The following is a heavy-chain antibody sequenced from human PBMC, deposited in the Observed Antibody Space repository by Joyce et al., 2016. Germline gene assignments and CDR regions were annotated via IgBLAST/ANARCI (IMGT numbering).Heavy chain of an antibody. V-gene: IGHV3-9*01. CDR2: MSWNSGSI. J-gene: IGHJ4*02. D-gene: IGHD6-19*01. Sequence: EVQLVESGGGLVQPGRYLRRSCAASGFTFDDYAMHWVRQGPGKGLEGVSVMSWNSGSIGYADSVKGRFTISRDNAKNSLYLQMNSLRAEDTALYYCAKDARSGYSSGWYDYWGQGTLVTVSS. CDR1: GFTFDDYA. CDR3: AKDARSGYSSGWYDY.